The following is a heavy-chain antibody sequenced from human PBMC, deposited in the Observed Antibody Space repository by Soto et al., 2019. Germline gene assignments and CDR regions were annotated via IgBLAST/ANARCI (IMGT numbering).Heavy chain of an antibody. CDR2: IYYGGNT. CDR3: ERRYGDYFDY. V-gene: IGHV4-30-2*01. CDR1: GGSISSGDYS. D-gene: IGHD4-17*01. J-gene: IGHJ4*02. Sequence: PSETLSLTCAVSGGSISSGDYSWNWIRQPPGKGLEWIGYIYYGGNTYYNPSLQSRVTMSVDRSRNQFSLKLNSVTAADTAVYYCERRYGDYFDYWGQRTLVTVSS.